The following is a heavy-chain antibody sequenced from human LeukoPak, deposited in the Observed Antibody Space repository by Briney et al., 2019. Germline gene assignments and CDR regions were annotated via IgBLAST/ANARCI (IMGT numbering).Heavy chain of an antibody. J-gene: IGHJ6*04. V-gene: IGHV3-73*01. Sequence: GSLRLSCAASGFTFSGSAMHWVRQASGKGLEWVGRIRSKANSYATAYAASVKGRFTISRDDSKNTAYLQMNSLKTEDTAVYYCTGALLWFGELSNYYYYYGMDVWGKGTTVTVSS. CDR2: IRSKANSYAT. CDR3: TGALLWFGELSNYYYYYGMDV. D-gene: IGHD3-10*01. CDR1: GFTFSGSA.